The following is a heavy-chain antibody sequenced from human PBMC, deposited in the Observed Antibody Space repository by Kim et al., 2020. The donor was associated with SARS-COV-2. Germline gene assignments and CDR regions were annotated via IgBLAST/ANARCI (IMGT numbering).Heavy chain of an antibody. D-gene: IGHD5-12*01. V-gene: IGHV4-34*01. Sequence: SETLSLTCAVYGGSFSGYYWSWIRQPPGKGLEWIGEINHSGSTNYNPSLKSRVTISVDTSKNQFSLKLSSVTAADTAVYYCAREPRDGYNDGRKDGVDYWGQGTLVTVSS. CDR3: AREPRDGYNDGRKDGVDY. CDR1: GGSFSGYY. J-gene: IGHJ4*02. CDR2: INHSGST.